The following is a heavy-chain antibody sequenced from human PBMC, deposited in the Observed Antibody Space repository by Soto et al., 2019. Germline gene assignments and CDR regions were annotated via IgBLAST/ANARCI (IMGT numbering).Heavy chain of an antibody. Sequence: EVQLLDSGGGLVQPGGSLRLSCAASGFPFSSYAMSWVRQPPGKGLEWVSSISVSGGSTYSAYYVDSVRGRLTISRDDSRNTMYLQMSSLRAEDTAIYYCAKNYYFDSWGQGTLVTVSS. CDR1: GFPFSSYA. J-gene: IGHJ4*02. V-gene: IGHV3-23*01. CDR2: ISVSGGSTYSA. CDR3: AKNYYFDS.